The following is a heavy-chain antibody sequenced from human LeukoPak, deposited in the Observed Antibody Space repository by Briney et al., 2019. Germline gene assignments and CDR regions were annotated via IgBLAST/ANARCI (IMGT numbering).Heavy chain of an antibody. V-gene: IGHV3-21*04. D-gene: IGHD3-22*01. CDR3: ANYDSSTYYHGYFDY. J-gene: IGHJ4*02. CDR2: ISSSSSYI. CDR1: GFTFSSYS. Sequence: GGSLRLSCAASGFTFSSYSMNWVRQAPGKGLEWVSSISSSSSYIYYADSVKGRFTISRDNSKSTLYLQMNSLRAEDTALYYCANYDSSTYYHGYFDYWGQGTLVTVSS.